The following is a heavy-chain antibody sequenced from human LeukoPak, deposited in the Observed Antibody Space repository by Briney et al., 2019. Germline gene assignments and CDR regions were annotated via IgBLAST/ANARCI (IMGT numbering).Heavy chain of an antibody. D-gene: IGHD7-27*01. Sequence: LSETLSLTCTVSGDSITTYYWSWIRQPPGKGLEWIGYIFQSGTTKYNPSLKSRVTILSDVSKNQFSLNLTSVTAADTAVYYCARDSWGRFDYWGQGTLVAVSS. CDR3: ARDSWGRFDY. CDR1: GDSITTYY. J-gene: IGHJ4*02. V-gene: IGHV4-59*01. CDR2: IFQSGTT.